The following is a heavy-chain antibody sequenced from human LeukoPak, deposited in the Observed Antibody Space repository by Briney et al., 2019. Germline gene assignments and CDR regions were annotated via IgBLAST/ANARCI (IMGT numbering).Heavy chain of an antibody. V-gene: IGHV4-59*01. CDR3: ARATWNGYMFDY. J-gene: IGHJ4*02. D-gene: IGHD5-24*01. Sequence: SETLSLTCTVSGGSISSYYWSWIRQPPGKGLEWIGYIYYSGSTNYNPSLKSRVAISIDTSKNQFSLKLNSLTAADTAVYYCARATWNGYMFDYWGQGSLVTVTS. CDR2: IYYSGST. CDR1: GGSISSYY.